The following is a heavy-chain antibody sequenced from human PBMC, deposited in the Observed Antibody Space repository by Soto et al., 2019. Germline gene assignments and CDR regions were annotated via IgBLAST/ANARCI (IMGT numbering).Heavy chain of an antibody. CDR3: ARGSYYSGWV. Sequence: SQTLSLTCAICGERVSRTSAAWSGIRQSPSRGREWLGRAYYRSKGDSDDAASVKSRITITPDTSKNQFSLQLNSVTPEDTAVYYCARGSYYSGWVWGQGTLVTVSS. J-gene: IGHJ4*02. CDR1: GERVSRTSAA. V-gene: IGHV6-1*01. CDR2: AYYRSKGDS. D-gene: IGHD6-19*01.